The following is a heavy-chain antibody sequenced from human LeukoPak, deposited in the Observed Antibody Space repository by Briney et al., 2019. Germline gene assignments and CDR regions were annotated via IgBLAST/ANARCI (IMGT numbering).Heavy chain of an antibody. D-gene: IGHD1-26*01. CDR2: INSDGSST. V-gene: IGHV3-74*01. CDR1: GFTFSSYW. CDR3: ASYSGSYYGFDY. Sequence: PGGSLRLSCAASGFTFSSYWMHWVRQVPGKGLVWVLRINSDGSSTSYADSVKGRFTISRDNAKNTLYLQMNSLRAEDTAVYYCASYSGSYYGFDYWGQGTLVTVSS. J-gene: IGHJ4*02.